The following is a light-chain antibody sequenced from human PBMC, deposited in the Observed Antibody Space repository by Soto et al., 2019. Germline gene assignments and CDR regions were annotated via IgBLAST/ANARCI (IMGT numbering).Light chain of an antibody. V-gene: IGKV3-11*01. Sequence: EIVLTQSPATLSLSPGERATLSCRASQSVSSYLAWYQQKPGQAPRLLIYDASNRATGIPARFSGSGSGTDFPLTISSLKPEDFAVYYCQQRSNWPPQVTFGGGTKVEIK. CDR3: QQRSNWPPQVT. J-gene: IGKJ4*01. CDR1: QSVSSY. CDR2: DAS.